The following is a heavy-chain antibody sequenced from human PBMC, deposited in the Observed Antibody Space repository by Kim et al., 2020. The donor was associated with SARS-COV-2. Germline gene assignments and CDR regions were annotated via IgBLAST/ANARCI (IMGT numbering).Heavy chain of an antibody. D-gene: IGHD3-3*01. CDR1: EFTFSNFA. Sequence: GGSLRLSCEASEFTFSNFAMTWVRQAPGKGLEWVSAITVTGGATYYANSVKGRSTISRDNSKQALFLQIHSLRAEDTAVYYCAKANGGYEWNYYYGMDVWGQGTTITVSS. V-gene: IGHV3-23*01. CDR2: ITVTGGAT. CDR3: AKANGGYEWNYYYGMDV. J-gene: IGHJ6*02.